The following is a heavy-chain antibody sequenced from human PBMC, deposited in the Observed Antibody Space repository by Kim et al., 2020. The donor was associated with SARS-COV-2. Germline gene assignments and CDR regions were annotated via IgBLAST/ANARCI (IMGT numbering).Heavy chain of an antibody. V-gene: IGHV3-15*01. CDR1: GFTFSNAW. D-gene: IGHD2-21*01. Sequence: GGSLRLSCAASGFTFSNAWMSWVRQAPGKGLEWVGRIKSKTDGGTTDYAAPGKGRFTISRDDSKNTLYLQMNSLKTEDTAVYYCTTDRYSQSLLWFGAWGQGTLVTVSS. CDR3: TTDRYSQSLLWFGA. J-gene: IGHJ5*02. CDR2: IKSKTDGGTT.